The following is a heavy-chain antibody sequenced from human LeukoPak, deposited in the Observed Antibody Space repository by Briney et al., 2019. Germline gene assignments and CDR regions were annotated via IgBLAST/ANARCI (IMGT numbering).Heavy chain of an antibody. Sequence: PSETLSLTCAVYGGSFSGYYWSWIRQPPGKGLNWIGQINYSGTTNYNPSLKSRVTISVDTSKNQFSLKLSSVTAADTAVYYCARQAYCSSTNCYPFDYWGQGTLVTVSS. CDR2: INYSGTT. CDR3: ARQAYCSSTNCYPFDY. V-gene: IGHV4-34*01. J-gene: IGHJ4*02. D-gene: IGHD2-2*01. CDR1: GGSFSGYY.